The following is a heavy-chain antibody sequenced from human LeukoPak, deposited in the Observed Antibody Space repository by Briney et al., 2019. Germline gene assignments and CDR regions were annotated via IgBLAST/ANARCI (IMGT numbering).Heavy chain of an antibody. D-gene: IGHD3-10*01. CDR1: GGSISSSSYY. V-gene: IGHV4-61*02. CDR2: IYTSGST. J-gene: IGHJ6*03. CDR3: ARDWQVVRGVTITFYMDV. Sequence: PSETLSLTCTVSGGSISSSSYYWGWIRQPAGKGLEWIGRIYTSGSTNYNPSLKSRVTMSVDTSKNQFSLKLSSVTAADTAVYYCARDWQVVRGVTITFYMDVWGKGTTVTVSS.